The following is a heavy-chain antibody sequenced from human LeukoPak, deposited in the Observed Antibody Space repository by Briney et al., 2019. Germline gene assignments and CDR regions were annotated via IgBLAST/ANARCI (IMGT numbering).Heavy chain of an antibody. D-gene: IGHD6-6*01. V-gene: IGHV3-23*01. CDR1: GFTFSTYN. CDR3: AKAAASKYSSSSVEYFQH. Sequence: GGSLRLSCAASGFTFSTYNMNWVRQAPGKGLEWVSAISSSGISTYYADSVKGRFTISRDNSKNTLYLQMNSLRAEDTAVYYCAKAAASKYSSSSVEYFQHWGQGTLVTVSS. CDR2: ISSSGIST. J-gene: IGHJ1*01.